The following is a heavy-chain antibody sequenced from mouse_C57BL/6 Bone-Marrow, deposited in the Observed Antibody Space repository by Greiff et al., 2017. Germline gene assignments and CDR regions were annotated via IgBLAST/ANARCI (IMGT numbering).Heavy chain of an antibody. V-gene: IGHV2-2*01. CDR3: ARNQGNNWAWFAD. CDR2: IWSGGST. Sequence: QVQLKESGPGLVQPSQSLSITCTVSGFSLTSYGVHWVRQSPGKGLEWLGVIWSGGSTDYNAAFISRLSISKDNSKRQFFFKMNSLQADDTAIYYCARNQGNNWAWFADWGQGTLVTVSA. J-gene: IGHJ3*01. CDR1: GFSLTSYG. D-gene: IGHD4-1*01.